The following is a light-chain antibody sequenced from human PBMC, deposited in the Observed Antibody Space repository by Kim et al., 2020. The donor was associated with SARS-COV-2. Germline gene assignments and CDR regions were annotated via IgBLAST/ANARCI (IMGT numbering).Light chain of an antibody. Sequence: SASVGDRVTLTCRASQGLRNDLGWYQQKPGKAPKLLIYAASSLQSGVPSRFSGSGSDTDFTLTISSLQPEDFATYYCLQDYSYPRTFGQGTKLEI. CDR2: AAS. J-gene: IGKJ2*02. CDR1: QGLRND. V-gene: IGKV1-6*01. CDR3: LQDYSYPRT.